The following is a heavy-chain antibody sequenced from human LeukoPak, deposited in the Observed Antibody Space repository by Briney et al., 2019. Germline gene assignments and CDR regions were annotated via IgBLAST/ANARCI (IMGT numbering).Heavy chain of an antibody. J-gene: IGHJ5*02. V-gene: IGHV3-30*04. D-gene: IGHD1-26*01. CDR3: AVIAGSYESRQINWFDP. CDR2: ISYDGSNK. CDR1: GFTFSSYA. Sequence: GRSLRLSCAASGFTFSSYAMHWVRQAPGKGLEWVAVISYDGSNKYYADSVKGRFTISRDNSKNTLSLQMSSLRAEDTAVYYCAVIAGSYESRQINWFDPWGQGTLVTVSS.